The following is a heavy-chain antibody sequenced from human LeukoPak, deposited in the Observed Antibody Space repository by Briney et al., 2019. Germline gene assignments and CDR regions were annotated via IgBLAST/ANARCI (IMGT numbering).Heavy chain of an antibody. J-gene: IGHJ4*02. CDR2: ISGRGDDT. CDR3: ARGHRSSSSFFDY. CDR1: SGYA. D-gene: IGHD6-19*01. V-gene: IGHV3-23*01. Sequence: GGSLRLSCAALSGYAMSWVRQAPGKGPEWVSAISGRGDDTYYAESVKGRFAISRDNSKNTLHLQMNSLRAEDTAVYYCARGHRSSSSFFDYWDQVTLVTVSS.